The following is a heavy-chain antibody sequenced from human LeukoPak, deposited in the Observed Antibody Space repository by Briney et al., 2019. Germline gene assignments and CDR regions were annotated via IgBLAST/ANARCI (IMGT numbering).Heavy chain of an antibody. J-gene: IGHJ6*04. Sequence: GGSLRLSCAASGFTFSSYEMNWVRQAPGKGLEWVSYISSSGSTIYYADAVKSRFTISRDNAKNSLYLQMNSLRAEDTAVYYCAELGITMIGGVWGKGTTVTISS. CDR1: GFTFSSYE. CDR2: ISSSGSTI. D-gene: IGHD3-10*02. CDR3: AELGITMIGGV. V-gene: IGHV3-48*03.